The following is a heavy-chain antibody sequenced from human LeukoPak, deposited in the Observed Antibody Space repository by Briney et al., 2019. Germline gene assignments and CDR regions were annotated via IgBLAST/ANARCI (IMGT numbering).Heavy chain of an antibody. CDR3: ARTLVRGVLRGWFDP. Sequence: SQTLSLTCTVSGASIIDGDSYWSWNRQPPGMGLVWMGYIYSSGSTFYNPYFQSRLTISVDTSRNQFSLKLRSVIDADTAVYSCARTLVRGVLRGWFDPWGQGTLVIVSS. D-gene: IGHD3-10*01. V-gene: IGHV4-30-4*01. CDR1: GASIIDGDSY. CDR2: IYSSGST. J-gene: IGHJ5*02.